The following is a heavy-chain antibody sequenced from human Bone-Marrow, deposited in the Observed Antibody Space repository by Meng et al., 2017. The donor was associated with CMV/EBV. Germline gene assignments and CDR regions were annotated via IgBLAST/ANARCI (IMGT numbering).Heavy chain of an antibody. CDR3: AREGYYDFWSGPVIPLDYYYGMDV. V-gene: IGHV3-30*01. Sequence: GESLKISCAASGFTFSSYAMHWVRQAPGKGLEWVAVISYDGSNKYYADSVKGRFTISRDNSKNTLYLQMNSLRAEDTAVYYCAREGYYDFWSGPVIPLDYYYGMDVWGQGTTVTVSS. CDR1: GFTFSSYA. D-gene: IGHD3-3*01. J-gene: IGHJ6*02. CDR2: ISYDGSNK.